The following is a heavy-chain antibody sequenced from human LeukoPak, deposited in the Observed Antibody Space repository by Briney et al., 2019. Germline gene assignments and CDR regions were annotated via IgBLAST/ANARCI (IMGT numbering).Heavy chain of an antibody. CDR3: ASFSPPPYRVGY. J-gene: IGHJ4*02. Sequence: PGGSLRLSCAASGFTFSSYSMNWVRQAPGKGLEWVSSISSSSSYIYYADSVKGRFTISRDNAKNSLYLQMSSLRAEDTAVYYCASFSPPPYRVGYWSQGTLVTVSS. V-gene: IGHV3-21*01. D-gene: IGHD5/OR15-5a*01. CDR2: ISSSSSYI. CDR1: GFTFSSYS.